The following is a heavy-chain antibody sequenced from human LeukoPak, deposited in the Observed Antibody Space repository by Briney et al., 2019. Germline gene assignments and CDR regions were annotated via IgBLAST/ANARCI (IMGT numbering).Heavy chain of an antibody. V-gene: IGHV3-66*01. J-gene: IGHJ4*02. CDR2: IYSGGST. Sequence: GGSLGLSCAASGFTFSNYAMSWVRQAPGKGLEWVSVIYSGGSTYYADSVKGRFTISRDNSKNTLYLQMNSLRAEDTAVYYCARRGWYGDYDYWGQGTLVTVSS. CDR1: GFTFSNYA. CDR3: ARRGWYGDYDY. D-gene: IGHD4-17*01.